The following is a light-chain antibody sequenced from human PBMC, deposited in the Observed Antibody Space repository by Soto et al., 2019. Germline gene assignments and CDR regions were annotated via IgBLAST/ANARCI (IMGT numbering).Light chain of an antibody. V-gene: IGKV3-15*01. CDR2: GAS. CDR1: QSVSSN. Sequence: EIVVTQSPATLSVSPGERATLSCRASQSVSSNLAWYQHKPGRAPRLLIHGASTRATGVPGRFSGSGSGTEFTLTISSLQSADSAVYYCQQYSNWPPWTFGQGTKVEIK. CDR3: QQYSNWPPWT. J-gene: IGKJ1*01.